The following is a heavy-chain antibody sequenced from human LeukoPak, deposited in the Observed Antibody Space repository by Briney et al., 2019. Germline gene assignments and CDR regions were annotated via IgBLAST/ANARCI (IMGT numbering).Heavy chain of an antibody. J-gene: IGHJ4*02. CDR3: ARGRHRISSGWYGATYFDY. V-gene: IGHV4-39*07. CDR2: IYYSGST. D-gene: IGHD6-19*01. Sequence: NPSETLSLTCTVSGGSISSSSYYWGWIRQPPGKGLEWIVSIYYSGSTYYNPSLKGRVTISVDTSKNQFSLKLSSVTAADTAVYYCARGRHRISSGWYGATYFDYWGQGTLVTVSS. CDR1: GGSISSSSYY.